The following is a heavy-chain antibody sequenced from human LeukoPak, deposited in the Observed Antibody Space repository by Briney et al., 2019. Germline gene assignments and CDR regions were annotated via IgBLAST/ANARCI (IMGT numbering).Heavy chain of an antibody. Sequence: GKSLRLSCAASGFSFNAYWMHRVRQAPGTGLEWVAVMSYDENSKYYADSVKGRFTISRDNSKNTLYLQMNSLRAEDTAVYYCARGDSYGSYFDYWGQGTLVTVSS. CDR2: MSYDENSK. J-gene: IGHJ4*02. CDR1: GFSFNAYW. CDR3: ARGDSYGSYFDY. V-gene: IGHV3-30-3*01. D-gene: IGHD2-21*01.